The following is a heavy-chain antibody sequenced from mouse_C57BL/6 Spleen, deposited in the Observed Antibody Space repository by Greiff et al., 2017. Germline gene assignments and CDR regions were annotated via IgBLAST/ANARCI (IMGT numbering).Heavy chain of an antibody. CDR1: GYTFTSYW. CDR2: IDPSDSYT. V-gene: IGHV1-50*01. Sequence: VKVVESGAELVKPGASVKLSCKASGYTFTSYWMQWVKQRPGQGLEWIGEIDPSDSYTNYNQKFKGKATLTVDTSSSTAYMQLSSLTSEDSAVYYCARFYGNYWGQGTTLTVSS. CDR3: ARFYGNY. D-gene: IGHD2-1*01. J-gene: IGHJ2*01.